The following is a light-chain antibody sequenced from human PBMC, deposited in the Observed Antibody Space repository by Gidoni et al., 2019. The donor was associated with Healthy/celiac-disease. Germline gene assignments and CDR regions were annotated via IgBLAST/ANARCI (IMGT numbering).Light chain of an antibody. CDR3: QQYGSSPQT. Sequence: EIVFTQSPGTLSLSPGERATLSCRASQSVSSSYLAWYQQKPGQAPRLLIYGASSRATGIPDRFSGSGSGTDFTLTISRLEPEDFAVDYCQQYGSSPQTFGQGTKVEIK. V-gene: IGKV3-20*01. J-gene: IGKJ1*01. CDR2: GAS. CDR1: QSVSSSY.